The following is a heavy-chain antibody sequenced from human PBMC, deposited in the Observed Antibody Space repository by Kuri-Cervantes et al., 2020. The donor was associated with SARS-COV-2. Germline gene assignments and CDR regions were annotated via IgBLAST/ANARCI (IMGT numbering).Heavy chain of an antibody. D-gene: IGHD4-17*01. CDR3: ARHFYYGDYDY. J-gene: IGHJ4*02. CDR2: IYYSGST. Sequence: GSLRLSCTVSGGSISSSSYYWGWIRQPPGKGLEWIGSIYYSGSTYYNPSLKSRVTISVDTSKNQFSLKLSSVTAADTAVYYCARHFYYGDYDYWGQGTLVTVSS. CDR1: GGSISSSSYY. V-gene: IGHV4-39*01.